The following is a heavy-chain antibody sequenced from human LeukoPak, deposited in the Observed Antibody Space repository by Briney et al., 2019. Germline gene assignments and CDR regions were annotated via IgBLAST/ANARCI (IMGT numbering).Heavy chain of an antibody. Sequence: PSETLSPTCTVSGGSISSSSYYWGWIRQPPGKGLEWIGSIYYSGSTYYNASLESRVTISVDTSKNQFSLKLSSVTAADTAVYYCARAYSSSWYFNWFDPWGQGTLVTVSS. CDR2: IYYSGST. J-gene: IGHJ5*02. D-gene: IGHD6-13*01. CDR1: GGSISSSSYY. CDR3: ARAYSSSWYFNWFDP. V-gene: IGHV4-39*07.